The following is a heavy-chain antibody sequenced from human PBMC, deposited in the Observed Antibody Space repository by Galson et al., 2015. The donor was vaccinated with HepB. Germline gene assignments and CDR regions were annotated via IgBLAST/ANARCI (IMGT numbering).Heavy chain of an antibody. CDR3: ARRWLRYDAFDI. CDR2: ISSSSSYT. V-gene: IGHV3-11*03. J-gene: IGHJ3*02. CDR1: GFTFSDYY. Sequence: SLRLSCAASGFTFSDYYMSWIRQAPGKGLEWVSYISSSSSYTNYADSVKGRFTISRDNAKNSLYLQMNSLRAEDTAVYYCARRWLRYDAFDIWGQGTMVTVSS. D-gene: IGHD5-12*01.